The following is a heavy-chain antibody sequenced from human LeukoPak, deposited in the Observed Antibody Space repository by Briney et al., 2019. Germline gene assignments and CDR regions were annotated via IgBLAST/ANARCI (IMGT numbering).Heavy chain of an antibody. D-gene: IGHD6-19*01. Sequence: SETLSLTCAVYGGSFSGYYWSWIRQPPGKGLEWIGYIYYSGSTNYNPSLKSRVTISVDTSKNQFSLKLSSVTAADTAVYYCARAPYGGWSIFDYWGQGTLVTVSS. V-gene: IGHV4-59*01. J-gene: IGHJ4*02. CDR1: GGSFSGYY. CDR2: IYYSGST. CDR3: ARAPYGGWSIFDY.